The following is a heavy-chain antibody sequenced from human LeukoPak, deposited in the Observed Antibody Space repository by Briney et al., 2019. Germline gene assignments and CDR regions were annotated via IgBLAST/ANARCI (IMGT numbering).Heavy chain of an antibody. CDR2: INPNSGGT. CDR1: GYTFTGYY. V-gene: IGHV1-2*06. Sequence: ASVKVSCKASGYTFTGYYMHWVRQAPGQGLEWMGRINPNSGGTNYAQKFQGRVTMTRDTSISTAYMELSRLRSDDTAVYYCVRDRNDFWSGYYTGGGDNWFDPWGQGTLVTVSS. D-gene: IGHD3-3*01. J-gene: IGHJ5*02. CDR3: VRDRNDFWSGYYTGGGDNWFDP.